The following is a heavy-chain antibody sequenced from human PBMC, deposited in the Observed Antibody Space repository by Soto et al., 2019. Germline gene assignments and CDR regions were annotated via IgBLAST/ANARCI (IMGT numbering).Heavy chain of an antibody. CDR3: SRRLAAAAYYYYYGMDV. CDR1: GFTFSSYT. D-gene: IGHD6-13*01. Sequence: EVQLVESGGGLVQPGGSLRLSCAASGFTFSSYTMNWVRQAPGKGLEWVSYITSSSSTIYYADSVEGRFTISRDNANNSLYLQMNSLRDEDTAVYYCSRRLAAAAYYYYYGMDVWGQGTTVTVSS. J-gene: IGHJ6*02. V-gene: IGHV3-48*02. CDR2: ITSSSSTI.